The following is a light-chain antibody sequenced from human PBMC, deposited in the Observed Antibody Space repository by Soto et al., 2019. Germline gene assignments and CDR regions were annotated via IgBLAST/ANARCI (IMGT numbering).Light chain of an antibody. J-gene: IGLJ2*01. V-gene: IGLV2-14*01. CDR3: SSYTSRNTLV. Sequence: QSALTQPASVSGSPGQSISMSCTGSSSDIGGYNYVSWYQHHPGEAPKLLIYDVTNRPSGISHRFSASKSGSTASLTVSGLQAEDEADYYCSSYTSRNTLVFGGGTKVTVL. CDR2: DVT. CDR1: SSDIGGYNY.